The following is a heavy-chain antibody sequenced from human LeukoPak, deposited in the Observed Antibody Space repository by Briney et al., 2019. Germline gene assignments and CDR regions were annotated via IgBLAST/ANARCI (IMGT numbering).Heavy chain of an antibody. CDR3: ARGGTIFGVVNNNWFDP. CDR2: INHSGST. J-gene: IGHJ5*02. V-gene: IGHV4-34*01. D-gene: IGHD3-3*01. Sequence: SETLSLTCAVYGGSFSGYYWSWIRQPPGKGLEWIGEINHSGSTDYNPSLKSRVTISVDTSKNQFSLKLSSVTAADTAVYYCARGGTIFGVVNNNWFDPWGQGTLVTVSS. CDR1: GGSFSGYY.